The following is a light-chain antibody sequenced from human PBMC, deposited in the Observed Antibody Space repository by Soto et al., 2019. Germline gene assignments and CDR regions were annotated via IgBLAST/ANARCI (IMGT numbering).Light chain of an antibody. CDR3: QQYNGWPYT. CDR1: QSVSRN. J-gene: IGKJ2*01. Sequence: EIVMTQSPATLSVSPGERATLSCRASQSVSRNLAWYRKKPGQAPRLLIYSVSTRATGIPGRFTGSGSGTEFTLTISSLQSEDFALYYCQQYNGWPYTFGQGTKVDIK. V-gene: IGKV3-15*01. CDR2: SVS.